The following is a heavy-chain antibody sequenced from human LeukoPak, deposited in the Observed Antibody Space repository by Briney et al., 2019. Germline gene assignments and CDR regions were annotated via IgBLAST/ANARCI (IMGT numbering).Heavy chain of an antibody. CDR3: ARELKRARSYFDY. V-gene: IGHV3-30*03. CDR2: ISYDGSNK. Sequence: GGSLRLSCAASGFSFSNYGMHWVRQAPGKGLEWVAVISYDGSNKYYADSVKGRFTISRDNSKNTLYLQMNSLRAEDTAVYYCARELKRARSYFDYWGQGTLVTVSS. J-gene: IGHJ4*02. CDR1: GFSFSNYG. D-gene: IGHD1-14*01.